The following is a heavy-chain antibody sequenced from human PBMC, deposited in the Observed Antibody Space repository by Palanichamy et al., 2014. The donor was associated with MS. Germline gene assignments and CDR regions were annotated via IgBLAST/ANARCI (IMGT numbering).Heavy chain of an antibody. CDR2: FYYTGST. J-gene: IGHJ4*02. Sequence: QLQVQESGPGLVKPSETLSLTCTVFGGSISSSSYYWGWVRQPPGKGLEWIGSFYYTGSTYYSPSLKSRVTVSVHTSKNQFSLKLSSVTAADTAVYYCARHEPYFDSWGQGILVTVSS. V-gene: IGHV4-39*01. CDR3: ARHEPYFDS. CDR1: GGSISSSSYY.